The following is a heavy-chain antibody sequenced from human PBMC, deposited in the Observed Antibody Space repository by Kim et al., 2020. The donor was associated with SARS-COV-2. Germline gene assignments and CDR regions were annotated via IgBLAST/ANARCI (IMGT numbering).Heavy chain of an antibody. CDR3: TTDQRSHSSSWYSLYYYYYYGMDV. CDR1: GFTFSNAW. CDR2: IKSKTDGGTT. Sequence: GGSLRLSCAASGFTFSNAWMSWVRQAPGKGLEWVGRIKSKTDGGTTDYAAPVKGRFTISRDDSKNTLYLQMNSLKTEDTAVYYCTTDQRSHSSSWYSLYYYYYYGMDVWGQGTTVTVSS. V-gene: IGHV3-15*01. J-gene: IGHJ6*02. D-gene: IGHD6-13*01.